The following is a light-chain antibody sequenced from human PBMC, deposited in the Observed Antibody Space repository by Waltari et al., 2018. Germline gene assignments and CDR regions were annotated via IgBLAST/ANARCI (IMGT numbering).Light chain of an antibody. CDR3: ATWDDRQTGYVV. CDR2: SNS. V-gene: IGLV1-44*01. J-gene: IGLJ2*01. CDR1: SSNIGGNA. Sequence: QSALTQPPSASGTPGQRVIISCSGSSSNIGGNAVSWYRQFPGTAPRLLIYSNSEPTSGVPDRFSGSKSGTSASLTISGLQSDDAADYYCATWDDRQTGYVVFGGGTKLTVL.